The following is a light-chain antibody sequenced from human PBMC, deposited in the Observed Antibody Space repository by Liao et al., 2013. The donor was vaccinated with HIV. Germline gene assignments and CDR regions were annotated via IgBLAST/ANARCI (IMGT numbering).Light chain of an antibody. J-gene: IGLJ1*01. CDR2: YNT. CDR3: QVWDSSSDQGYV. Sequence: SYVLTQPPSVSVAPGKTARITCGRNNIGSNSVHWYQQKPGQAPVVVIYYNTDRPSGIPERFSGSNSGNTATLTISRVEAGDEADYYCQVWDSSSDQGYVFGTGTKVTVL. V-gene: IGLV3-21*01. CDR1: NIGSNS.